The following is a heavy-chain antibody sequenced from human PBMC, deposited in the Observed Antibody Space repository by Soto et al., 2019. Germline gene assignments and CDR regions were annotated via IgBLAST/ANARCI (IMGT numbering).Heavy chain of an antibody. CDR3: TTDSTQTFGDVGPCYSVQTKSHDY. CDR1: GFTFSNGW. D-gene: IGHD2-15*01. J-gene: IGHJ4*02. Sequence: EVQLVESGGGLVKPGGSLRLSCAASGFTFSNGWMSWVRQAPGKGLARVGRIKSKIAGGTTAYSSPVKGRYTISRDDSRNTMYLQMNSLRDEDTPLYYYTTDSTQTFGDVGPCYSVQTKSHDYRGQGTLVTVSS. CDR2: IKSKIAGGTT. V-gene: IGHV3-15*01.